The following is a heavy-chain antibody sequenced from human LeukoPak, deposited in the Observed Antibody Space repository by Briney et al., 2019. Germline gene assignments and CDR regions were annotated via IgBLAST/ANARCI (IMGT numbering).Heavy chain of an antibody. J-gene: IGHJ4*02. CDR1: GGTFSNYA. D-gene: IGHD5-24*01. CDR3: AQVGRDGYNSHPG. Sequence: SVMVSCKASGGTFSNYAISWVRQAPGQGLEWMGGIIPTFGSAKYAQKFQGRVTITADESTRTGYMELSSPRSEDTAVYYCAQVGRDGYNSHPGWGQGTLVTVSS. V-gene: IGHV1-69*13. CDR2: IIPTFGSA.